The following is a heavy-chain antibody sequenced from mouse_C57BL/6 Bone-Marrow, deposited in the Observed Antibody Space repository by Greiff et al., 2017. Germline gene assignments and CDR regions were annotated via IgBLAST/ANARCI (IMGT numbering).Heavy chain of an antibody. Sequence: QVQLQQSGAELVRPGTSVKVSCKASGYAFTNYLIEWVKQRPGQGLEWIGVINPGSGGTNYNEKFKGKATLTADKSSSTAYMQLSSLTSEDSAVYFCARGWLLMRVFYAMDYWGQGTSVTVSS. J-gene: IGHJ4*01. CDR2: INPGSGGT. CDR1: GYAFTNYL. D-gene: IGHD2-3*01. CDR3: ARGWLLMRVFYAMDY. V-gene: IGHV1-54*01.